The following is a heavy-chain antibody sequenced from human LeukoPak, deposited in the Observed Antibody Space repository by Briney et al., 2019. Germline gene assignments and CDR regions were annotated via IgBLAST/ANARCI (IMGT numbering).Heavy chain of an antibody. CDR2: IYYTGNT. J-gene: IGHJ4*02. Sequence: DPSETLSLTCTVSGGSISSYYWSWIRQPPGKGLEWIGYIYYTGNTNYNPSLKSRVTISVDTSKNQFSLNLSSVTAADTAVYYCARVWNNYYDSSGYYTPKYYFDYWGQGTLVTVSS. CDR1: GGSISSYY. CDR3: ARVWNNYYDSSGYYTPKYYFDY. V-gene: IGHV4-59*01. D-gene: IGHD3-22*01.